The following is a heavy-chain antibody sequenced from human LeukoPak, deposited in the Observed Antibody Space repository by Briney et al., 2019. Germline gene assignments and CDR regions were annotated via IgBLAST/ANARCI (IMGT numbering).Heavy chain of an antibody. CDR3: VRQSGSYYSEIDY. J-gene: IGHJ4*02. V-gene: IGHV5-51*01. CDR1: GYSFSSYW. CDR2: IYPGDSDM. Sequence: GASLKISCKGSGYSFSSYWIAWVRQMPGKGLEWMGIIYPGDSDMRYSPSFEGQVTISADKSISTAYLQWSSLKASDTAMYYCVRQSGSYYSEIDYWGQGTLVTVSS. D-gene: IGHD1-26*01.